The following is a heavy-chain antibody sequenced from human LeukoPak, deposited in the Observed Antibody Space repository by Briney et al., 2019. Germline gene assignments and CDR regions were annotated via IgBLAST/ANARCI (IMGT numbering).Heavy chain of an antibody. V-gene: IGHV3-66*04. Sequence: GGSPRLSCAASGFTVSSNYMSWVRQAPGKGLEWVSVIYSGGSTYYADSVKGRFTISRDNSKNTLYLQMNSLRAEDTAVYYCVRHMIVVLNDAFDIWGQGTMVTVSS. CDR3: VRHMIVVLNDAFDI. CDR2: IYSGGST. D-gene: IGHD3-22*01. CDR1: GFTVSSNY. J-gene: IGHJ3*02.